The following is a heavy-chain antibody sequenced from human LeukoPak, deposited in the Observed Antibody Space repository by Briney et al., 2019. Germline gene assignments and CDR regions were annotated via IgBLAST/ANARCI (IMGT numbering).Heavy chain of an antibody. CDR1: GGSFSGYY. CDR3: ARTPTVYWYFDL. CDR2: IYYSGST. V-gene: IGHV4-34*01. Sequence: SETLSLTCAVYGGSFSGYYWSWIRQPPGKGLEWIGSIYYSGSTYYNPSLKSRVTISVDTSKNQFSLKLSSVTAADTAVYYCARTPTVYWYFDLWGRGTLVTVSS. D-gene: IGHD4-17*01. J-gene: IGHJ2*01.